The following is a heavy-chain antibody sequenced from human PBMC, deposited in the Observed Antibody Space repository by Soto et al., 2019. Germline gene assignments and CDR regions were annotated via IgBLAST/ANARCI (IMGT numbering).Heavy chain of an antibody. Sequence: QVQLQQWGAGLLKPSETLSLTCAVYGGSFSGYYWSWIRQPPGKGLEWIGEINHSGSTNYNPSLKRRVTISVDTSKNQFSLKLSSVTAADTAVYYCARRAIPYYYGSGSYYNLDYWGQGTLVTVSS. CDR2: INHSGST. V-gene: IGHV4-34*01. J-gene: IGHJ4*02. D-gene: IGHD3-10*01. CDR3: ARRAIPYYYGSGSYYNLDY. CDR1: GGSFSGYY.